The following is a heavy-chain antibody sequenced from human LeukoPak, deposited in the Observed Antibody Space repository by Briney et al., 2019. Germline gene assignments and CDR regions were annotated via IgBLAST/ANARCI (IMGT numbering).Heavy chain of an antibody. Sequence: GRSLRLSCSASRFRFSAYALHWVRQAPGKGLEWVAFVAHDGSSIYYRDSVKGRFIISRDYSRNTLYLEMNSLRGEDTAVYYCARTTENWYFDLWGRGTLVTVSS. CDR1: RFRFSAYA. V-gene: IGHV3-30*04. CDR3: ARTTENWYFDL. CDR2: VAHDGSSI. D-gene: IGHD4-17*01. J-gene: IGHJ2*01.